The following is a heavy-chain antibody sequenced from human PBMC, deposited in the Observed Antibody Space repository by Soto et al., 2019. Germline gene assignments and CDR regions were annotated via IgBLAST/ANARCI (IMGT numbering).Heavy chain of an antibody. CDR2: INPNSGGT. CDR3: ARGRGWGSMIVAMDV. D-gene: IGHD3-16*01. V-gene: IGHV1-2*04. CDR1: GYTFTGYY. J-gene: IGHJ6*02. Sequence: ASVKVSCKASGYTFTGYYMHWVRQAPGQGLKWMGWINPNSGGTNYAQKFQGWVTMTRDTSISTAYMELSRLRSGDTAVYYCARGRGWGSMIVAMDVWGQGTTVTVSS.